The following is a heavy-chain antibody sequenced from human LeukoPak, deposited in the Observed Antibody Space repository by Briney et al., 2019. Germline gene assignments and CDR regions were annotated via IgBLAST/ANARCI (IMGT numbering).Heavy chain of an antibody. Sequence: SETLSLTCTVSGGSIRSYYWSWIRQPPGKGLEWVGYISYSGSTKYNPSLESRVSISVDTSKNQFSLKVTSVTAADTAVYYCAREGGYASPCDHWGQGTLVTVSS. CDR3: AREGGYASPCDH. CDR1: GGSIRSYY. D-gene: IGHD5-12*01. CDR2: ISYSGST. V-gene: IGHV4-59*08. J-gene: IGHJ4*02.